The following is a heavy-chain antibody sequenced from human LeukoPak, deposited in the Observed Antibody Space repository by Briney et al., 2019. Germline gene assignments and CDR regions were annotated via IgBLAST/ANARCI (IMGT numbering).Heavy chain of an antibody. CDR2: ISGSGGST. D-gene: IGHD5-18*01. CDR1: GFTFSSYA. CDR3: AEVKWDTAMVTEYYFDY. V-gene: IGHV3-23*01. Sequence: GGSLRLSCAASGFTFSSYAMSWVRQAPGKGLEWVSAISGSGGSTYYADSVKGRFTISRDNSKNTLYLQMNSLRAEDTAVYYCAEVKWDTAMVTEYYFDYWGQGTLVTVSS. J-gene: IGHJ4*02.